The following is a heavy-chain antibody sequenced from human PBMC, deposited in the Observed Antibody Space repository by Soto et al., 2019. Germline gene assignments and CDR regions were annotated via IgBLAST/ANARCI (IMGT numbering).Heavy chain of an antibody. CDR1: GFTFSSYG. Sequence: SGGSLRLSCAASGFTFSSYGMHWVRQAPGKGLEWVAVISYDGSNKYYADSVKGRFTISRDNSKNTLYLQMNSLRAEDTAVYYCAKDSKERRLYYYYGMDVRGQGTTVTVSS. D-gene: IGHD1-1*01. V-gene: IGHV3-30*18. CDR3: AKDSKERRLYYYYGMDV. CDR2: ISYDGSNK. J-gene: IGHJ6*02.